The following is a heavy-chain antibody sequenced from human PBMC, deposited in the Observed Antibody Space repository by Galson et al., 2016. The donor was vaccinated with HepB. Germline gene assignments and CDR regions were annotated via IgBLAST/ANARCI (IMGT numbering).Heavy chain of an antibody. CDR2: IYPDDSDT. CDR1: GYSFTSYW. J-gene: IGHJ2*01. V-gene: IGHV5-51*01. CDR3: ARRTDRSGYSDGLYWYFDL. D-gene: IGHD3-22*01. Sequence: QSGAEVKKPGESLQISCQGSGYSFTSYWIGWVRQMPGKGLEWMGIIYPDDSDTTYSPSFQGQVTISADKSISTAYLQWNSLKASDTAMYYCARRTDRSGYSDGLYWYFDLWGRGTLVTVSS.